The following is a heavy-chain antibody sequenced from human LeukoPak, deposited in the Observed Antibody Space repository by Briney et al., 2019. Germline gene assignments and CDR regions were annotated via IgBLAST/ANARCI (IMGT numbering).Heavy chain of an antibody. Sequence: PGGSLRLSCAASGFTFSSYGMHWVRQAPGKGLEWVAVIWYDGSNKYYADSVKGRFTISRDNSKNTLYLQMNSLGAEDTAVYYCAKNYDVVVPAAPWGQGTLVTVSS. CDR1: GFTFSSYG. V-gene: IGHV3-33*06. D-gene: IGHD2-2*01. J-gene: IGHJ5*02. CDR3: AKNYDVVVPAAP. CDR2: IWYDGSNK.